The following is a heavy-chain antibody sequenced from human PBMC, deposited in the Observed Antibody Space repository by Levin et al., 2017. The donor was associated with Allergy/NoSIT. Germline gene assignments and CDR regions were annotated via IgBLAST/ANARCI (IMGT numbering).Heavy chain of an antibody. CDR2: IIHSGST. CDR1: GGSFSGYY. Sequence: SQTLSLTCAVYGGSFSGYYWSWIRQPPGKGLEWIGEIIHSGSTNYNPSLKSRVTISVDTSKNQFSLKLSSVTAADTAVYYCARRLAGDYWGQGTLVTVSS. D-gene: IGHD6-19*01. CDR3: ARRLAGDY. J-gene: IGHJ4*02. V-gene: IGHV4-34*12.